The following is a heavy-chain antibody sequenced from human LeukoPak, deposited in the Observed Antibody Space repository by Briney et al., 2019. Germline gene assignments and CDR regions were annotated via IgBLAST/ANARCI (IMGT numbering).Heavy chain of an antibody. CDR3: ARDRLVAGLYYYGMDV. J-gene: IGHJ6*02. V-gene: IGHV3-30-3*01. D-gene: IGHD6-19*01. CDR2: ISYDVSNK. CDR1: GFTFSSYA. Sequence: GRSLRLSCAASGFTFSSYAMHWVRQAPGKGLEWVAVISYDVSNKYYADSVKGRFTISRDNSKNTLYLQMNSLRAEDTAVYYCARDRLVAGLYYYGMDVWGQGTTVTVSS.